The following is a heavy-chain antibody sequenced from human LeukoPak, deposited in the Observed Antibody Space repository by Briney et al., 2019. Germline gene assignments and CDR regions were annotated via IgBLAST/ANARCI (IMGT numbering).Heavy chain of an antibody. CDR1: GVSISSYY. CDR2: IYYSGST. J-gene: IGHJ5*02. CDR3: ARGCSAGTPHNWFDP. D-gene: IGHD6-13*01. Sequence: PSETLSLTCTVSGVSISSYYWSWIRQPPGKGLEWIGYIYYSGSTNYNPSLMSRVTISVDTSKNQFSLKLSSVTAADTAVYYCARGCSAGTPHNWFDPWGQGTLVTVSS. V-gene: IGHV4-59*01.